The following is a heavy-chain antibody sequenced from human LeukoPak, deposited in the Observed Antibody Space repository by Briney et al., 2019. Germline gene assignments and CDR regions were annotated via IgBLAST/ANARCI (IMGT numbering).Heavy chain of an antibody. D-gene: IGHD6-6*01. CDR1: GYTFTSYG. J-gene: IGHJ3*02. CDR3: ARSMTPVDAFDI. V-gene: IGHV1-18*01. Sequence: ASVKVSCKASGYTFTSYGISWVRQAPGQGLEWMGWISDYNSNRNYAQKFQDRVTLTTDTSTSTAYMELGSLRSDDTAVYYCARSMTPVDAFDIWGQGTMVTVSS. CDR2: ISDYNSNR.